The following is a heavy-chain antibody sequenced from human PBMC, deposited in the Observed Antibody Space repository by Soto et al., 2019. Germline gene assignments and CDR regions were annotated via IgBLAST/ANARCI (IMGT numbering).Heavy chain of an antibody. J-gene: IGHJ4*02. Sequence: QVVLLQSGAEVKEPGSSVRVSCQVSGSTFNNFAFSWVRQAPGHGPEWMGGIIVDSNTAEYSQRFQDRVTITADTSTDTLYMELGSLTFEDTAVYYCARAIKRWEVNYYFDFWGQGTLVTVSS. CDR1: GSTFNNFA. V-gene: IGHV1-69*06. CDR2: IIVDSNTA. D-gene: IGHD1-26*01. CDR3: ARAIKRWEVNYYFDF.